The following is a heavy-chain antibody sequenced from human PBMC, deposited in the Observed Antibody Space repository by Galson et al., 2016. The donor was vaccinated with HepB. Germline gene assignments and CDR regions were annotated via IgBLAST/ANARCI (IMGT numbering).Heavy chain of an antibody. Sequence: SLRLSCAASGFTFSSYAMHWVRQAPGKGLEWVAVISYDGSNKYYADSVKGRFTISRDNSKNTLYLQTNSLKAEDTAVYYCARDFPAASWFNWFDPWGQGTLVTVSS. CDR1: GFTFSSYA. CDR2: ISYDGSNK. D-gene: IGHD3-9*01. CDR3: ARDFPAASWFNWFDP. V-gene: IGHV3-30-3*01. J-gene: IGHJ5*02.